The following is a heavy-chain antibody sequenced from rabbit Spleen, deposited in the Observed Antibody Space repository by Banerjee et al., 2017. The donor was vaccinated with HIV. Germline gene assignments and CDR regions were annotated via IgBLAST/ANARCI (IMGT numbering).Heavy chain of an antibody. CDR3: ARDTGTSFSTYGMDL. CDR2: IDTGGRDFT. D-gene: IGHD8-1*01. Sequence: QSLEESGGDLVKPGASLTLTCTASGFSFSGGYYMCWVRQAPGKGLEWIACIDTGGRDFTYYATWAKGRFTISKTSSTTVTLQMTSLTVADTATYFCARDTGTSFSTYGMDLWGPGTLVTVS. CDR1: GFSFSGGYY. J-gene: IGHJ6*01. V-gene: IGHV1S40*01.